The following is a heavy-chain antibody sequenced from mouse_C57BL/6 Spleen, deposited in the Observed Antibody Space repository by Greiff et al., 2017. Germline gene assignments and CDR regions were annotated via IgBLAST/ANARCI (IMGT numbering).Heavy chain of an antibody. V-gene: IGHV1-61*01. CDR3: ARRGDYYSMDY. CDR1: GYTFTSYW. CDR2: IYPSDSET. Sequence: QVQLQQPGAELVRPGSSVKLSCKASGYTFTSYWMDWVKQRPGQGLEWIGNIYPSDSETHYNQKFKDKATLTVDKSSSPAYMQLSSLTSEDSAVYYCARRGDYYSMDYWGQGTSVTVSS. J-gene: IGHJ4*01.